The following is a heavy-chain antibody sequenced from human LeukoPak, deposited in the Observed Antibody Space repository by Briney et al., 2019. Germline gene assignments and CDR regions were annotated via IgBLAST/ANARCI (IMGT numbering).Heavy chain of an antibody. Sequence: GGSLRLSCAASGFTFSNYAMRWVRQAPGKGLEWVSGISGSGDSTYYADPVKGRFTISRDNSKNTLYLQMNSLRAEDTAVYYCARRSGIAVAGAFDYWGQGTLVTVSS. CDR2: ISGSGDST. J-gene: IGHJ4*02. CDR1: GFTFSNYA. V-gene: IGHV3-23*01. CDR3: ARRSGIAVAGAFDY. D-gene: IGHD6-19*01.